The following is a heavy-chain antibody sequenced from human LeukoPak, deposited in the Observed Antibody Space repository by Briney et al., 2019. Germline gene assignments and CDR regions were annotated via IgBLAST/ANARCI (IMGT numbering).Heavy chain of an antibody. J-gene: IGHJ4*02. D-gene: IGHD2-2*01. V-gene: IGHV3-33*06. CDR3: AKVVVPAAYFDY. Sequence: GGSLRLSCAASGFTFRSHGMHWVRQAPGKGLEWVAVIWYDGSDKYYADSVKGRFTISRDNSKNTLYLQMNSLRAEDTAVYYCAKVVVPAAYFDYWGQGTLVTVSS. CDR2: IWYDGSDK. CDR1: GFTFRSHG.